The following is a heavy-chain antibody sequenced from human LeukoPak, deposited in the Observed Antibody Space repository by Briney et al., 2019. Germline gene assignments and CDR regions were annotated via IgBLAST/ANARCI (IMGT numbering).Heavy chain of an antibody. D-gene: IGHD6-13*01. CDR2: ISFSSATI. V-gene: IGHV3-48*04. CDR3: ARDVWYSSSWYGAYYYYYMDV. Sequence: GGSLRLSCEASGFTFSSYSMNWVRQAPGKGLEWVSYISFSSATIHYADSVKGRFTISRDNAKNSLYLQMNSPRAEDTAVYYCARDVWYSSSWYGAYYYYYMDVWGKGTTVTVSS. CDR1: GFTFSSYS. J-gene: IGHJ6*03.